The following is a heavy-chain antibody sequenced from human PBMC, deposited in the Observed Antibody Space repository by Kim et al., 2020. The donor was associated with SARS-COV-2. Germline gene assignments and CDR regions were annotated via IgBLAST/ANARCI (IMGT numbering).Heavy chain of an antibody. CDR1: GFTFSSYW. CDR2: VNSDGSST. Sequence: GGSLRLSCVASGFTFSSYWMHWVRQAPGKGLVWVSRVNSDGSSTSYADSVKGRFTISRDNARNTLYLQMNSLRAEDTAVYYCASLSTGDVWDKLDYWGQG. D-gene: IGHD3-16*01. V-gene: IGHV3-74*01. J-gene: IGHJ4*02. CDR3: ASLSTGDVWDKLDY.